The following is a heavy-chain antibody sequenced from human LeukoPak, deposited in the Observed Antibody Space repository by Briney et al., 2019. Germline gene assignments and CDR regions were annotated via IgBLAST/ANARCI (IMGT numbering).Heavy chain of an antibody. J-gene: IGHJ4*02. CDR2: INAGNGNT. D-gene: IGHD5-18*01. V-gene: IGHV1-3*01. CDR1: GYTFTSYA. Sequence: ASVKVSCTASGYTFTSYAMHWVRQAPGQRLEWMGWINAGNGNTKYSQKFQGRVTITRDTSASTAYMELSSLRSEDTAVYYCARVGWIQLWPSYYDYWGQGTLVTVSS. CDR3: ARVGWIQLWPSYYDY.